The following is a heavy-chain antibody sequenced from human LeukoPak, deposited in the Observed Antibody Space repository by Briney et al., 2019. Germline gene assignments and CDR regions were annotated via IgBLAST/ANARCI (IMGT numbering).Heavy chain of an antibody. D-gene: IGHD5-12*01. J-gene: IGHJ4*02. CDR1: GGSISTYY. Sequence: SETLSLTCTVSGGSISTYYWSWIRQPPGKGLEWIGYIYHSGSTNYNPSLKSRVTISVDTSQNQFYLKLSSETAADTAVYYCARDGYSGSDALWGQGTLVTVSS. V-gene: IGHV4-59*01. CDR3: ARDGYSGSDAL. CDR2: IYHSGST.